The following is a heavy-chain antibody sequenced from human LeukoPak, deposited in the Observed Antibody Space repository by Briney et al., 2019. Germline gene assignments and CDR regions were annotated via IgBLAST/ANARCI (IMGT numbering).Heavy chain of an antibody. CDR2: LYRDDTT. J-gene: IGHJ4*02. CDR1: GFTVSSNY. D-gene: IGHD6-19*01. V-gene: IGHV3-66*01. Sequence: GGSLRLSCAVSGFTVSSNYMNWVRQVPGKGLEWVSVLYRDDTTYYADSVKGRFTISRDNSKNTLYLQVSSLRAEDTAVYYCVKGGNSGWWYFDYWGQGTLVTVSS. CDR3: VKGGNSGWWYFDY.